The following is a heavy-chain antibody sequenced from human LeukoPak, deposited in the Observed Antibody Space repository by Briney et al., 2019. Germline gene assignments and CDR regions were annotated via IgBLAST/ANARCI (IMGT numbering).Heavy chain of an antibody. V-gene: IGHV1-2*02. CDR3: ARVAIPGTETFDY. J-gene: IGHJ4*02. Sequence: GASVKDSCKTSGYTFTGYYMHWVRPAPAQGLEWMGWINPNSGGTNYAQKFQGGVAMARDTSITAVYMELSRLRSDDTAVYYCARVAIPGTETFDYWGQGTLVTVSS. CDR2: INPNSGGT. D-gene: IGHD2-2*02. CDR1: GYTFTGYY.